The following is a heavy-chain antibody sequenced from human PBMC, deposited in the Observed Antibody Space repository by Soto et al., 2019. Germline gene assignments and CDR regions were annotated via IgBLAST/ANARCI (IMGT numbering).Heavy chain of an antibody. V-gene: IGHV3-23*01. Sequence: GGSLRLSCAASGFTISRHAMYWVRQAQGKGLEWVSAISERGDTTHYADSVKGRFTISRDTSTNTLYLQLNTLRADDTAVYYCARDKPGTTSFDYWGQGTLVTVSS. J-gene: IGHJ4*02. D-gene: IGHD1-1*01. CDR3: ARDKPGTTSFDY. CDR1: GFTISRHA. CDR2: ISERGDTT.